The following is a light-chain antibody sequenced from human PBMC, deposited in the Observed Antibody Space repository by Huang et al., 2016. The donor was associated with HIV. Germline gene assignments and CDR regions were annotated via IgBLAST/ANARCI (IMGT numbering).Light chain of an antibody. CDR2: DAS. J-gene: IGKJ1*01. CDR1: QSVGSY. CDR3: QQRSNRTPTT. V-gene: IGKV3-11*01. Sequence: EIILTQSPATLSLSPGERATLSCRASQSVGSYLAWYQQKPGQAPRLPINDASNGATGIPGRFSGGGAGTDFTLTIRGLEPDDFAVYFCQQRSNRTPTTFGKGTKVE.